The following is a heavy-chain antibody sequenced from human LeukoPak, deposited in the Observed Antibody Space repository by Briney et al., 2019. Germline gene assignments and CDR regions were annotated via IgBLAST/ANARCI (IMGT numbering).Heavy chain of an antibody. D-gene: IGHD4-23*01. J-gene: IGHJ6*03. CDR3: AREKRDYGGNPPYYYYYVDV. CDR2: IYYSGST. CDR1: GGSFSGYY. V-gene: IGHV4-59*01. Sequence: PSETLSLTCAVYGGSFSGYYWSWIRQPPGKGLEWIGYIYYSGSTNYNPSLKSRVTISVDTSKNQFSLKLSSVTAADTAVYYCAREKRDYGGNPPYYYYYVDVWGKGTTVTVSS.